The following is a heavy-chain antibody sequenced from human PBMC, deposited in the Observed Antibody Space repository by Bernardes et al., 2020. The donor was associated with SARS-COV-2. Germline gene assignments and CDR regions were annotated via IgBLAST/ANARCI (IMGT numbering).Heavy chain of an antibody. Sequence: LRRSCAVSGFTVSSKYMNWVRHAPGKGLEWVSVIQSGGYTNYADSVKGRFTVSRDTSENTVSLQMNSLRAEDTAVYYCARGLRWAFDYWGQGTLVSVSS. J-gene: IGHJ4*02. CDR3: ARGLRWAFDY. V-gene: IGHV3-53*01. CDR1: GFTVSSKY. CDR2: IQSGGYT. D-gene: IGHD4-17*01.